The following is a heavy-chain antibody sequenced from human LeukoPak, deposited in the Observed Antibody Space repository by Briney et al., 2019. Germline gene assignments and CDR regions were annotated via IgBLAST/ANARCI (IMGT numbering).Heavy chain of an antibody. J-gene: IGHJ4*02. CDR3: AGSTGHYFDY. D-gene: IGHD2-8*02. Sequence: ASVKVSCKASGYTFTDYYMHWVRQAPGQGLEWMGRINPNSGGTNYAQKFQGRVTMTRDTSISTAYMDLSSLRSDDTAVYYCAGSTGHYFDYWGQGILVTVSS. V-gene: IGHV1-2*06. CDR2: INPNSGGT. CDR1: GYTFTDYY.